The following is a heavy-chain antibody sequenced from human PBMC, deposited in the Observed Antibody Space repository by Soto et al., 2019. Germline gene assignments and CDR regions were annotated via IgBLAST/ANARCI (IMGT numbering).Heavy chain of an antibody. CDR2: IWYDGSNK. J-gene: IGHJ3*02. V-gene: IGHV3-33*01. Sequence: QVQLVESGGGVVQPGRSLRLSCAASGFTFSSYGMHWVRQAPGKGLEWVAVIWYDGSNKYYADSVKGRFTISRDNSKNTLYLQMHSLRAEDTAVYYCASSGSYDSSGNDAFDIWGQGTMVTVSS. D-gene: IGHD3-22*01. CDR3: ASSGSYDSSGNDAFDI. CDR1: GFTFSSYG.